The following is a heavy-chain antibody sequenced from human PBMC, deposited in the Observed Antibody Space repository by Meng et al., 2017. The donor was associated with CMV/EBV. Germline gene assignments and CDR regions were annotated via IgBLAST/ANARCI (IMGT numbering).Heavy chain of an antibody. V-gene: IGHV1-2*02. CDR1: GYTFTGYY. D-gene: IGHD5-18*01. CDR2: INPNSGVT. Sequence: ASVKVSCKASGYTFTGYYMLWVRQAPGQGLEWMGWINPNSGVTNYAQKFQGRVTMTRDTSISTVYMELRSLRSDDTAVYYCTRGRGSIYGWFDPWGQGTLVTVSS. J-gene: IGHJ5*02. CDR3: TRGRGSIYGWFDP.